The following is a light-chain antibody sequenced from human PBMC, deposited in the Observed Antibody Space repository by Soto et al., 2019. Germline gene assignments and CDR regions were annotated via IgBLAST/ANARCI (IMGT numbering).Light chain of an antibody. J-gene: IGLJ2*01. Sequence: QSVLTQPASVSGSPGQSLTISCTGTSSDVGAYNFVSWYQQHPGKAPKLIFYEVSNRPPGLSDRFSGSKSGTTASLTISGLQAEDEADYFCSSYTTNKTLLFGGGTKLTVL. V-gene: IGLV2-14*01. CDR2: EVS. CDR1: SSDVGAYNF. CDR3: SSYTTNKTLL.